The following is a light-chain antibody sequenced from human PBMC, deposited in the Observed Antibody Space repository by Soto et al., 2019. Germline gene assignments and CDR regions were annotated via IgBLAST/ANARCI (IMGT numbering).Light chain of an antibody. CDR3: QQYENLPLT. CDR2: RAS. V-gene: IGKV3-20*01. Sequence: EILLTQSPDTLSLSSGERATLSCRASQSVSSGYLAWYQQKPGQAPRLLTYRASSRASGIPDRFSASGSGTDFTLTISRLEPEDFAVYYCQQYENLPLTFGGGTKVDIK. CDR1: QSVSSGY. J-gene: IGKJ4*01.